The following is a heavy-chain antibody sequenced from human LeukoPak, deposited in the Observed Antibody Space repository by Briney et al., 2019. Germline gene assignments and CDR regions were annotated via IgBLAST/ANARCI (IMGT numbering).Heavy chain of an antibody. CDR1: VLTFSSYA. Sequence: PGGSLRLSCAASVLTFSSYAMSWVRQAPGKGLEWVSAISGSGGSTYYADSVKGRFTISRDNSKNTPYLQMNSLRAEDTAVYYCAGGPMVRGVMRTYFDYWGQGTLVTVSS. V-gene: IGHV3-23*01. CDR2: ISGSGGST. D-gene: IGHD3-10*01. J-gene: IGHJ4*02. CDR3: AGGPMVRGVMRTYFDY.